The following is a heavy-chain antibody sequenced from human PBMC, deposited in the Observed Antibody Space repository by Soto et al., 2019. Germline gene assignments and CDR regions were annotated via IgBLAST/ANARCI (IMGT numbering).Heavy chain of an antibody. CDR3: TRASASSMLRGVVIN. CDR2: MYHSGDS. CDR1: GGSISTDNW. J-gene: IGHJ4*02. Sequence: SLTCAVSGGSISTDNWWSWVRQPPGKGLEWIGEMYHSGDSNFNPSLKSRVTVSVDKSKNQFSMQMASVTAADTALYYCTRASASSMLRGVVINWGRGTQVTVSS. D-gene: IGHD3-10*01. V-gene: IGHV4-4*02.